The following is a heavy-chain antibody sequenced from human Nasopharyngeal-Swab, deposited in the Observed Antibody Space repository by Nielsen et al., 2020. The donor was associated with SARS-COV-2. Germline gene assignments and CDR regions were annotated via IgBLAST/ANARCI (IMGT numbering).Heavy chain of an antibody. V-gene: IGHV4-39*07. J-gene: IGHJ5*02. CDR2: IYYSGST. CDR1: GGSISSSSYY. D-gene: IGHD2-2*01. CDR3: ARVKGYQLLSSAAPNWFDP. Sequence: SETLSLTCTVSGGSISSSSYYWGWIRQPPGKGLEWIVSIYYSGSTYYSPSLKSRVTISVDTSKNQFSLKLSFVTAADTAVYYCARVKGYQLLSSAAPNWFDPWGQGTLVTVSS.